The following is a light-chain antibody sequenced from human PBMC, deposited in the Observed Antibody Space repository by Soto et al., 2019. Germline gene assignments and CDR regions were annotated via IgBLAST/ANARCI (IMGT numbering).Light chain of an antibody. CDR1: QGVSSY. CDR3: RQRDNWPFT. Sequence: EIVLTQSPATLSFSPGDGATLSCRASQGVSSYLAWYQQKPGQAPRLLIYGASNRATGIPARFSGSGSGTDFTLTISSLEPEDFAVYYCRQRDNWPFTFGPGTKVDIK. J-gene: IGKJ3*01. V-gene: IGKV3-11*01. CDR2: GAS.